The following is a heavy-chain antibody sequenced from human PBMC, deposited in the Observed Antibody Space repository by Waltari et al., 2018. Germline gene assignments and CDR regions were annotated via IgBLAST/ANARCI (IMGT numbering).Heavy chain of an antibody. CDR3: TMPDHGFDS. CDR2: VNRDGTST. V-gene: IGHV3-74*02. Sequence: EVQLVESGGGVVNSGGSLRLSCEAPVFAFSFYWMHWVRQAPGKGRVWVADVNRDGTSTRYADSVKGRFTISRDNAKNTLYLQMNSLRAEDTALYYCTMPDHGFDSWGLGTKVTVSS. CDR1: VFAFSFYW. J-gene: IGHJ3*01.